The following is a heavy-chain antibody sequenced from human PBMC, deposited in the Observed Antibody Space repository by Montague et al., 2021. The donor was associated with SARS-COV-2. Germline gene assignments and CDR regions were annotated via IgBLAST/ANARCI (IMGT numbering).Heavy chain of an antibody. CDR2: TYYRSKRNY. V-gene: IGHV6-1*01. J-gene: IGHJ4*02. Sequence: CAISGDSVAIKNAGRKSKRQTSSIDFERLGRTYYRSKRNYDYAVSVKSRMTISPDTSKNQFSLQLSSVTPEDRAVYYCARDPRYSLSWSFDYWGQGTLVTVSS. CDR1: GDSVAIKNAG. D-gene: IGHD6-13*01. CDR3: ARDPRYSLSWSFDY.